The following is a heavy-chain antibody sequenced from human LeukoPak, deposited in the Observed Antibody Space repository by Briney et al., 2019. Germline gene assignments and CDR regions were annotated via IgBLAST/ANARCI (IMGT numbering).Heavy chain of an antibody. Sequence: SETLSLTCTVSGASITSDIFYWNWIRQPPGKGLEWIGAIHNSRGTSYNPSLESRLTISVDPSENKFFLKMTSVTDADTATYCGKVGGNTNSWGQGTLVTVSS. CDR3: KVGGNTNS. D-gene: IGHD4-23*01. CDR1: GASITSDIFY. CDR2: IHNSRGT. J-gene: IGHJ4*02. V-gene: IGHV4-30-4*03.